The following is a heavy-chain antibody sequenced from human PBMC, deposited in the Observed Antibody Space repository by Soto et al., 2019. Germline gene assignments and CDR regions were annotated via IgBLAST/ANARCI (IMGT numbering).Heavy chain of an antibody. CDR3: VRPRDLDYGGNLAIFDC. CDR1: GGTFSSYA. D-gene: IGHD4-17*01. CDR2: IIPIFGTA. J-gene: IGHJ4*02. Sequence: QVQLVQSGAEVKKPGSSVKVSCKASGGTFSSYAISWVRQAPGQGLEWMGGIIPIFGTANYAQTFQGIVTITADESTSRAYMEQGSLRSEDTAVYYCVRPRDLDYGGNLAIFDCRCQRTLLTAST. V-gene: IGHV1-69*01.